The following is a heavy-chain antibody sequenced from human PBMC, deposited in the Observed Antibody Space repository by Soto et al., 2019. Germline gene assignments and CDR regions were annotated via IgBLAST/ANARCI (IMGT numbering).Heavy chain of an antibody. Sequence: ASVKVSCKTSGYTFSSYGTNWVRQAPGHGLEWMGWINNYSGNTKYAQRLQGRITMSTDTSTSTAYMEVRSLTYDDTAVYYCARTYYYGSGTHYRFDPWG. CDR2: INNYSGNT. CDR1: GYTFSSYG. CDR3: ARTYYYGSGTHYRFDP. D-gene: IGHD3-10*01. V-gene: IGHV1-18*01. J-gene: IGHJ5*02.